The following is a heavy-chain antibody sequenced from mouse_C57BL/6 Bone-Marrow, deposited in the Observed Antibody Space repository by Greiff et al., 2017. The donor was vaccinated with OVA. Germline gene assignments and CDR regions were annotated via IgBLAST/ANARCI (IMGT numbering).Heavy chain of an antibody. CDR2: IRNKANGYTT. Sequence: EVQVVESGGGLVQPGGSLSLSCAASGFTFTDYYMSWVRQPPGKALEWLGFIRNKANGYTTEYSASVKGRFTISRDNSQSILYLQMNDLRAEDSATYYCARYTHLTFDYWGQGTTLTVSS. J-gene: IGHJ2*01. D-gene: IGHD4-1*01. V-gene: IGHV7-3*01. CDR1: GFTFTDYY. CDR3: ARYTHLTFDY.